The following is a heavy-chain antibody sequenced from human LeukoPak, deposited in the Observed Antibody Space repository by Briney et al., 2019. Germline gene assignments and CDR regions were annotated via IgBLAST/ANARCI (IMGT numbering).Heavy chain of an antibody. Sequence: GGSLRLSCAASGFTFSTYSMNWVRQAPGKGLEWVAFIRYDGSNKYYADSVKGRFTISRDNSKNTLYLQMNSLRAEDTAVYYCAKDGPYSGSYYYFDYWGQGTLVTVSS. V-gene: IGHV3-30*02. CDR2: IRYDGSNK. D-gene: IGHD1-26*01. CDR3: AKDGPYSGSYYYFDY. J-gene: IGHJ4*02. CDR1: GFTFSTYS.